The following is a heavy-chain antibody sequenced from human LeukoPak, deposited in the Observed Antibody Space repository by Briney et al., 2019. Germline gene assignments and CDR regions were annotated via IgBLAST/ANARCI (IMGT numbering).Heavy chain of an antibody. CDR3: ARVEPYCSGGSCYSYYFDY. V-gene: IGHV7-4-1*02. D-gene: IGHD2-15*01. CDR2: INTNTGNP. CDR1: GFTFTGYY. J-gene: IGHJ4*02. Sequence: ASVKVSCKASGFTFTGYYIHWVRQAPGQGLEWMGWINTNTGNPTYAQGFTGRFVFSLDTSVSTAYLQISSLKAEDTAVYYCARVEPYCSGGSCYSYYFDYWGQGTLVTVSS.